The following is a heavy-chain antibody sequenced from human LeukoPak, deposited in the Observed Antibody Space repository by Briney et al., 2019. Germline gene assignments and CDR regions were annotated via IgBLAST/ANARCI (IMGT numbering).Heavy chain of an antibody. CDR1: GFTFSNYA. Sequence: PGGSLRLSCAASGFTFSNYAMHWVRQAPGQGLEWVSLISSDTSYIHYADSVKGRFTISRDNAKNSVFLQMNSLRAEDTAVYYCARDTSTVTNREFNYWGQGTLVTVSS. V-gene: IGHV3-21*01. CDR3: ARDTSTVTNREFNY. D-gene: IGHD4-17*01. CDR2: ISSDTSYI. J-gene: IGHJ4*02.